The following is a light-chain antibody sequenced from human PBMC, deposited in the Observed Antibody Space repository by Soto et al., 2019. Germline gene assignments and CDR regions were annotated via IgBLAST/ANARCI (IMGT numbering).Light chain of an antibody. CDR2: GVT. CDR1: SSDVGTYDY. J-gene: IGLJ1*01. CDR3: SSYAGRSMYV. Sequence: QSALTQPPSAAGSPGQSVTFSCTGTSSDVGTYDYVSWYQQYPGKAPKLLIYGVTRRPSGVPDRFSGSKSGNTAALTVPGLQAEDEAYYYCSSYAGRSMYVFGTGTKVTVL. V-gene: IGLV2-8*01.